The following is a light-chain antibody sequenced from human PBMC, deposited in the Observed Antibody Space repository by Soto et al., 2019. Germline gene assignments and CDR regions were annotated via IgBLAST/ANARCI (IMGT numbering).Light chain of an antibody. CDR3: QHRNSWPLT. CDR1: QSISRY. J-gene: IGKJ4*01. Sequence: EIVLTQSPATLSLSPGERATLSCRASQSISRYLAWYQQKPGQAPRLLIYDASNRATGIPARFSGGGSGTDFTLTVSSLEPEDFAVYYCQHRNSWPLTFGGGTKVEIK. V-gene: IGKV3-11*01. CDR2: DAS.